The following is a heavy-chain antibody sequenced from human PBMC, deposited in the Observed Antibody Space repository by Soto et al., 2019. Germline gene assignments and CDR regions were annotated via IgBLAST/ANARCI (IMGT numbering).Heavy chain of an antibody. Sequence: QVQLVESGGDVVQPGRSLRLSCAASGFTFSNYGMNWVRQAPGKGLEWVAVISYDGSNKYYADSVRGRFTISRDNSKNTLDVQMDSLRTEDTAVYYCAKTPGRNCSGGSCHYHFDYWGQGTLVTVSS. CDR3: AKTPGRNCSGGSCHYHFDY. V-gene: IGHV3-30*18. D-gene: IGHD2-15*01. CDR1: GFTFSNYG. J-gene: IGHJ4*02. CDR2: ISYDGSNK.